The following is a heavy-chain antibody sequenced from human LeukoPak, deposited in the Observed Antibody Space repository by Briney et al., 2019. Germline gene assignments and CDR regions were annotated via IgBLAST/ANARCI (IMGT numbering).Heavy chain of an antibody. J-gene: IGHJ3*02. CDR3: AREKGVYYYDSSGYDAFDI. Sequence: ASVKVSCKASGYTFTNYGISWVRQAPGQGLDWMGWISGYNGNTNYVQKFQGRVTMTTDTSTSTAYMELRSLRSEDTAVYYCAREKGVYYYDSSGYDAFDIWGQGTMVTVSS. CDR1: GYTFTNYG. CDR2: ISGYNGNT. D-gene: IGHD3-22*01. V-gene: IGHV1-18*01.